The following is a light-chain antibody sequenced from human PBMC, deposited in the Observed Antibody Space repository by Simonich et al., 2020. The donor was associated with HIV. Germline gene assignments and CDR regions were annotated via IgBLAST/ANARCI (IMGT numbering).Light chain of an antibody. J-gene: IGKJ2*01. V-gene: IGKV2-28*01. CDR3: MQVLQTPYT. CDR2: LGS. Sequence: DIVMPQSPLSLPVTPGETASISCRCSQSLLSSNGYNYLDWYLQKPGQSPQLLSYLGSTRAYGVHDRFSGSGSGTDFTLKISRVEAEDVGVYYCMQVLQTPYTFGQGTKLEIK. CDR1: QSLLSSNGYNY.